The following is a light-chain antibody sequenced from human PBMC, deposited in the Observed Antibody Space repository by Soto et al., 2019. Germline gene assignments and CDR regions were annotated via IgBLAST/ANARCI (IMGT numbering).Light chain of an antibody. CDR3: SSYTSSSTFYV. CDR2: NVS. CDR1: SSDVGGYNY. Sequence: QSALTQPTSVSGSPGQSITISCTGTSSDVGGYNYVSWYQHHPGKAPKLMICNVSDRPSGVSNRFSGSKSGNTASLTISGLQAEDEADYYCSSYTSSSTFYVFGTGTKVTVL. J-gene: IGLJ1*01. V-gene: IGLV2-14*03.